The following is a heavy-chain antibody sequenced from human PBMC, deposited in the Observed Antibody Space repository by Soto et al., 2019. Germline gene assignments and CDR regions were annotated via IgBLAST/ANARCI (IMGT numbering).Heavy chain of an antibody. D-gene: IGHD5-18*01. CDR2: IKQDGTEK. Sequence: EVQLVESGGGLVQPGGSLRLSCAASGFTFSRYWMNWVRQAPGKGLEWVANIKQDGTEKNYVDYVKGRFTISRDNARNSLYLQMDSLRAEDTAVYFCARGDTPMITGMDSFDIWGQGTMVTVSS. V-gene: IGHV3-7*01. J-gene: IGHJ3*02. CDR1: GFTFSRYW. CDR3: ARGDTPMITGMDSFDI.